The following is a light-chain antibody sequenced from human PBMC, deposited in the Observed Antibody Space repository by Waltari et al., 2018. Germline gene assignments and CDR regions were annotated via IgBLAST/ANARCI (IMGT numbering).Light chain of an antibody. CDR2: DAS. J-gene: IGKJ5*01. CDR3: QQRFTWPSIT. V-gene: IGKV3-11*01. CDR1: QSVNSY. Sequence: EIVLTQSPATLYLSPGERATLSCRTSQSVNSYLAWYQHKPGQAPRLLIYDASNRATGIPARFSGSGSGTDFTLTISSLEPDDFALYYCQQRFTWPSITFGQGTRLEIK.